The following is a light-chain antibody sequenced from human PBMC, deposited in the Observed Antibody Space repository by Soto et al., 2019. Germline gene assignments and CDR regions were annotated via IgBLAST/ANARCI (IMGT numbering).Light chain of an antibody. CDR3: QQYDDLLPT. Sequence: DIQMTQSPSSLSASVGDRVTITCQASQGIANYLNWYQQKPGKAPKVLIYDESSLEKGVPSRFSGSGSGTDFTFTISSLQPEDIATYYCQQYDDLLPTFGQGNKLEIK. CDR2: DES. CDR1: QGIANY. V-gene: IGKV1-33*01. J-gene: IGKJ2*01.